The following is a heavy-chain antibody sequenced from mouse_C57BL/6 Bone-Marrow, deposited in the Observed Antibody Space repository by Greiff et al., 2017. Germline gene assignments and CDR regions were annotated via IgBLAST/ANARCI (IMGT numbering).Heavy chain of an antibody. J-gene: IGHJ1*03. CDR3: ARHRGSSYWYFDV. CDR2: IWSDGST. CDR1: GFSLTSYG. D-gene: IGHD1-1*01. Sequence: QVQLKESGPGLVAPSQSLSITCTVSGFSLTSYGVHCVRQPPGKGLVWLVVIWSDGSTTYNSALNSRLSISKDNAKSQIFLRMNSHKTDDTAMDYCARHRGSSYWYFDVWGTGTTVTVSS. V-gene: IGHV2-6-1*01.